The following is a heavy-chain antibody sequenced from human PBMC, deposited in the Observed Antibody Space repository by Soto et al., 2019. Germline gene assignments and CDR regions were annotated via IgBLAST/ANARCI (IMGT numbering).Heavy chain of an antibody. V-gene: IGHV4-39*07. D-gene: IGHD3-9*01. CDR3: ARGMAEGQIFYYFDY. J-gene: IGHJ4*02. CDR1: GGSISSSSYY. Sequence: SETLSLTCTVSGGSISSSSYYWGWIRQPPGKGLEWIGTIYYSGSTYYNPSLKSRVTISVDASKSQFYLKLRSVTAADTAVYYCARGMAEGQIFYYFDYWGQGALVTVSS. CDR2: IYYSGST.